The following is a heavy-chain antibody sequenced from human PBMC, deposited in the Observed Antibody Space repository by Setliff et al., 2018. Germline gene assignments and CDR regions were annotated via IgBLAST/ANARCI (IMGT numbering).Heavy chain of an antibody. CDR2: IYAGDSDT. J-gene: IGHJ5*02. D-gene: IGHD3-10*01. V-gene: IGHV5-51*01. Sequence: PGESLKISCKGSGFSFTDFWIGWVRQMPGKGLEWMGLIYAGDSDTRYNPSFQGRVTMSADKSINTAYLQWSSLRASDTAIYYCARQKSTGSGNNWFDPWGQGTRGTVSS. CDR1: GFSFTDFW. CDR3: ARQKSTGSGNNWFDP.